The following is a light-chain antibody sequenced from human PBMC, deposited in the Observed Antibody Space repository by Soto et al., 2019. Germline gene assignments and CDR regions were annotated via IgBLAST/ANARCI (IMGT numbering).Light chain of an antibody. CDR3: QQRSNWPLT. J-gene: IGKJ4*01. Sequence: VLTQSPATLSLSPGERATLSCRASQTVSSFLAWYQQKPGQAPRLLIHDSSDRATGIPARFSGSGSGTAFTLTISSLEPEDVAVYYCQQRSNWPLTFGGGTRVE. CDR1: QTVSSF. CDR2: DSS. V-gene: IGKV3-11*01.